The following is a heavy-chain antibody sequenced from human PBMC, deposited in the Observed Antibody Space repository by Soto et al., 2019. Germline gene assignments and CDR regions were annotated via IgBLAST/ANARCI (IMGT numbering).Heavy chain of an antibody. V-gene: IGHV1-69*02. CDR3: ATSYASLNPPIAPGYYYYYMDV. Sequence: ASVKVSCKASGGTFSSYTISWVRQAPGQGLEWMGRIIPILGIANYAQKFQGRVTITADKSTSTAYMELGSLRSEDTAVYYCATSYASLNPPIAPGYYYYYMDVWGKGTTVTVSS. J-gene: IGHJ6*03. CDR2: IIPILGIA. D-gene: IGHD3-16*01. CDR1: GGTFSSYT.